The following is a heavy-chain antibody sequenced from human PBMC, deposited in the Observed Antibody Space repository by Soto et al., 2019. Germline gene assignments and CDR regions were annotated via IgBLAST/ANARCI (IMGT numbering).Heavy chain of an antibody. CDR1: GFTLSGYW. J-gene: IGHJ4*02. Sequence: EVQLVESGGGLVQPGGSLRLTRAASGFTLSGYWMSWVRQAPGKGLEWVANVKQDGSDKYYVDSVKGRFTISRDNAKNSLYLQMNSLRAEDTAGYYCARGGGNFDQWGQGTLVTVSS. V-gene: IGHV3-7*04. CDR3: ARGGGNFDQ. D-gene: IGHD3-16*01. CDR2: VKQDGSDK.